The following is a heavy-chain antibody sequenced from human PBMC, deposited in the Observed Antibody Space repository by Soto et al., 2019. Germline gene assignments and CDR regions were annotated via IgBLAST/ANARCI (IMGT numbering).Heavy chain of an antibody. CDR1: GDSVISHY. Sequence: PSETLSLTCTVSGDSVISHYWSWIRQPAGKGLEWLGRLYNDERTNYNPSLKSRVTMSMDTSKNQFSLKLTSVTAADSAVYFCAREPLAHSYFDFWGQGILVTVSS. CDR2: LYNDERT. V-gene: IGHV4-4*07. CDR3: AREPLAHSYFDF. J-gene: IGHJ4*02.